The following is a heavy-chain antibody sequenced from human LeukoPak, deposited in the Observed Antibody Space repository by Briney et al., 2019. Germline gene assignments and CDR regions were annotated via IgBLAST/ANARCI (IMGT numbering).Heavy chain of an antibody. CDR2: INHSGST. V-gene: IGHV4-34*01. CDR3: ARGVYIAAAQYAY. CDR1: GGSFSGYY. J-gene: IGHJ4*02. Sequence: SETLSLTCAVYGGSFSGYYWSWIRQPPGKGLEWIGEINHSGSTNYNPSLKSRVTISVDTSKNQYSLKLSSVTAADTAVYYCARGVYIAAAQYAYWGQGTLVTVSS. D-gene: IGHD6-13*01.